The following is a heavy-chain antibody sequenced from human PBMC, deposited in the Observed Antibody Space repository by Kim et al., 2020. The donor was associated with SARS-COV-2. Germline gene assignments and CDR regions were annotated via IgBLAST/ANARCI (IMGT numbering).Heavy chain of an antibody. CDR1: GGSISSYY. D-gene: IGHD3-10*01. J-gene: IGHJ6*02. CDR3: ARGAMVRGVIRTYYYYGMDV. CDR2: IYYSGST. V-gene: IGHV4-59*01. Sequence: SETLSLTCTVSGGSISSYYWSWIRQPPGKGLEWIGYIYYSGSTNYNPSLKSRVTISVDTSKNQISLKLSSVTAADTAVYYCARGAMVRGVIRTYYYYGMDVWGQGTTVTVSS.